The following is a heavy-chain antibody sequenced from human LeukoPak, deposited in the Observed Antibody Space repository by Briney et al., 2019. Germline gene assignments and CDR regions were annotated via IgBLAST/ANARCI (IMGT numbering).Heavy chain of an antibody. Sequence: PSETLSLTCAVSGYSISSGYYWGWIRQPPGKGLEWIGSIYHSGSTYYNPSLKSRVTISVDTSKNQFSLKLSSVTAADTAVYYCARAGVTPTYFDYWGQGTLVPVSS. CDR1: GYSISSGYY. CDR3: ARAGVTPTYFDY. D-gene: IGHD2-21*02. CDR2: IYHSGST. J-gene: IGHJ4*02. V-gene: IGHV4-38-2*01.